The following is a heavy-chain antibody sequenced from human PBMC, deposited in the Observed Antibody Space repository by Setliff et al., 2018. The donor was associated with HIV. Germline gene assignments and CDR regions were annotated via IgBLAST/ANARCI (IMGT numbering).Heavy chain of an antibody. Sequence: PSETLSLTCSISGVSINTYYWNWVRQSGTGLEWIGYFHYTGGTSYNPSLTRRVTISADTSKNQFSLNLTSVTAADTAVYYCARKNYGGAFDIWGLGTMVTVSS. CDR2: FHYTGGT. CDR3: ARKNYGGAFDI. D-gene: IGHD3-16*01. V-gene: IGHV4-59*01. J-gene: IGHJ3*02. CDR1: GVSINTYY.